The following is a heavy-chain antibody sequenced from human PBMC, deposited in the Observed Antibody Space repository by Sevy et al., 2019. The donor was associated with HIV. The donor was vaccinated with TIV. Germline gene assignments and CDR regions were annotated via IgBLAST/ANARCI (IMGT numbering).Heavy chain of an antibody. CDR1: GFTFSGSA. D-gene: IGHD2-2*03. J-gene: IGHJ4*02. CDR3: TTYLGYCRSTSCHYYFDN. V-gene: IGHV3-73*01. CDR2: IRMKANSYAK. Sequence: GSLRLSCAASGFTFSGSALHWVRQASGKGLEWVGRIRMKANSYAKGYAASVKGRFTISRDDSNNSSYLQMNSLKTEDTAVYYCTTYLGYCRSTSCHYYFDNWGQGTLVTVSS.